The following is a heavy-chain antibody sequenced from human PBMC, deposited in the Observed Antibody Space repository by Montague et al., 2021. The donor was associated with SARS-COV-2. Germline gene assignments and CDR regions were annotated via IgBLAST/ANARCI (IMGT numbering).Heavy chain of an antibody. D-gene: IGHD6-13*01. CDR2: SYYRSKWYN. J-gene: IGHJ4*02. CDR1: GDSVSSNSAA. CDR3: ARGGSWLYYFDY. V-gene: IGHV6-1*01. Sequence: CAISGDSVSSNSAAWNWIRQSPSSGLEWLGRSYYRSKWYNDYAVSVKSRITINPDTSKNQFSLQLNSVTPEDTAVYYCARGGSWLYYFDYWGQGTLVTVSS.